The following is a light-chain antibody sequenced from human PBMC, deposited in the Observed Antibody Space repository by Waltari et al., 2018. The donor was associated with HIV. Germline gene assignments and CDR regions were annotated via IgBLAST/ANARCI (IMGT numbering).Light chain of an antibody. CDR1: QSISNY. Sequence: DIQMTQSPSSLSASVGDRVTITCRASQSISNYLNWYQHKSQKAPKLLIYAASSLQSGVPSRFSGSGSGTDFTLTINSLRPEDFATYYCQQSYSLPITFGQGTRLDIK. CDR3: QQSYSLPIT. CDR2: AAS. V-gene: IGKV1-39*01. J-gene: IGKJ5*01.